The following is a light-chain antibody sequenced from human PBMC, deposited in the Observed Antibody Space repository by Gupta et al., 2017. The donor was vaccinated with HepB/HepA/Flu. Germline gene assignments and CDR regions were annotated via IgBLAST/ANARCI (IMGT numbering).Light chain of an antibody. V-gene: IGLV1-40*01. Sequence: QSVLTQPPSVSGAPGQRVTISCTGSSSNIGADYDVHWYQQLPGTAPKLLIHGNRNRPSGVPDRFSGSKSGTSASLAITGLQAEDETDYYCQSYDSRLRGSVFGGGTKLTVL. CDR1: SSNIGADYD. J-gene: IGLJ2*01. CDR2: GNR. CDR3: QSYDSRLRGSV.